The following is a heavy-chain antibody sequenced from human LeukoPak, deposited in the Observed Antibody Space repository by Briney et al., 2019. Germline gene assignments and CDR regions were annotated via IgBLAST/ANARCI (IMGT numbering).Heavy chain of an antibody. CDR3: ARGGFYCGGDCYVDY. D-gene: IGHD2-21*02. Sequence: SDPLSLTCAVYGGSFIPYYWSWIRQPPPKGLEWIGEINHSGSTHYIPPVKSRVTISVDTSKNQFSLKLSSVTAADTAVYYCARGGFYCGGDCYVDYWGQGTLVTVSS. CDR1: GGSFIPYY. J-gene: IGHJ4*02. CDR2: INHSGST. V-gene: IGHV4-34*01.